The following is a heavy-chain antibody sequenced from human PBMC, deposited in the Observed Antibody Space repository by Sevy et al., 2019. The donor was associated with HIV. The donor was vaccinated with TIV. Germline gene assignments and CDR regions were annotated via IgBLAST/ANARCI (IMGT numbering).Heavy chain of an antibody. J-gene: IGHJ3*02. D-gene: IGHD4-17*01. CDR3: ARDGGTMTTPGSFDI. V-gene: IGHV4-30-2*01. CDR1: GGSISSGVFS. CDR2: IFHRGNT. Sequence: SETLSLTCDVSGGSISSGVFSWNWIRQPPGKGLEWIGYIFHRGNTYYNPSLKSRVTMSVDRSKNQFSLRMTSVTAADMAVYFCARDGGTMTTPGSFDIWGQGTMVTVSS.